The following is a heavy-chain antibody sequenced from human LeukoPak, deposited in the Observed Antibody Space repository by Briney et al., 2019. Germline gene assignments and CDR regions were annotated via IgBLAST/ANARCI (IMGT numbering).Heavy chain of an antibody. J-gene: IGHJ4*02. CDR3: AREALGYCSGGSCPYYFDY. D-gene: IGHD2-15*01. CDR2: IYTSRSI. CDR1: GGSISNHY. Sequence: SETLSLTCTVSGGSISNHYWSWIRQPAGKGLEWIGRIYTSRSINHNPSLKSRVTMSVDTSKNQFSLKLSSVTAADTAVYYCAREALGYCSGGSCPYYFDYWGQGTLVTVSS. V-gene: IGHV4-4*07.